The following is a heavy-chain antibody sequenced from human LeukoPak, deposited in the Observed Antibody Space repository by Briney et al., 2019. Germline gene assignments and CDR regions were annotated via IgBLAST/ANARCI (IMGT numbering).Heavy chain of an antibody. CDR2: IRLDGSNK. D-gene: IGHD5-12*01. V-gene: IGHV3-30*02. J-gene: IGHJ4*02. CDR1: GFTFSSYG. Sequence: GGSLRLSCAASGFTFSSYGMHWVRQAPGKGLEWVGFIRLDGSNKLYADSVKGRFTISRDNAKDSLYLQMNSLRAEDTAVYYCARDPGSGYEEHFDYWGQGTLVTVSS. CDR3: ARDPGSGYEEHFDY.